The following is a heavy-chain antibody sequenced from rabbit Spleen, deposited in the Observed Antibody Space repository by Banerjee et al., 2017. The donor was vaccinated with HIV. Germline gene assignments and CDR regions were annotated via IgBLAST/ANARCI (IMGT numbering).Heavy chain of an antibody. CDR2: IDTGRSGFT. D-gene: IGHD8-1*01. J-gene: IGHJ6*01. Sequence: QSLEESGGDLVKPGASLTLTCTASGFSFSNSDYMCWVRQAPGKGLEWIACIDTGRSGFTYFASWAKGRFTISKTSSTTVTLQMTSLTAADTATYFCARDTGSSFSSYGMDLWGQGTLVTVS. CDR1: GFSFSNSDY. CDR3: ARDTGSSFSSYGMDL. V-gene: IGHV1S40*01.